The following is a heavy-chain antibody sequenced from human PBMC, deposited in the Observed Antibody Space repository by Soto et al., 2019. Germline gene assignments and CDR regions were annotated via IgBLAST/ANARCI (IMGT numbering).Heavy chain of an antibody. CDR3: ARVDSSGCSEY. J-gene: IGHJ4*02. CDR2: IYPGDSDT. D-gene: IGHD6-25*01. Sequence: GESLKSSCNGSGYSLTIYCIGLVLQMPGKGLECMGFIYPGDSDTTYSPSFQGHVTISADKYSSTAYLQWSSLKASDTAMYYCARVDSSGCSEYWGQGTLVTVSS. V-gene: IGHV5-51*01. CDR1: GYSLTIYC.